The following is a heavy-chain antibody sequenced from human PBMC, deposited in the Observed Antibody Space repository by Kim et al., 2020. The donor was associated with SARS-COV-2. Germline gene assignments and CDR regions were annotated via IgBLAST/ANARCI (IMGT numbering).Heavy chain of an antibody. CDR3: ARVLRYFDPPAPVGFDY. CDR1: GGSISSYY. V-gene: IGHV4-59*01. D-gene: IGHD3-9*01. J-gene: IGHJ4*02. CDR2: IYYSGST. Sequence: SETLSLTCTVSGGSISSYYWSWIRQPPGKGLEWIGYIYYSGSTNYNPSLKSRVTISVDTSKNQFSLKLSSVTAADTAVYYCARVLRYFDPPAPVGFDYWGQGTLVTVSS.